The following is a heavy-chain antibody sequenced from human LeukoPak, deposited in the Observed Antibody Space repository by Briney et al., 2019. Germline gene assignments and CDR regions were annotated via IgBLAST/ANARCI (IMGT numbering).Heavy chain of an antibody. CDR3: IKRGNCSSTSCYDH. Sequence: GGSLRLSCAASGFPFSGSAMHWVRQASGKGLEWVGRIRTKAKSYATAYAASVKGRFTISRDDAKNTAYLQMNSLKTEDTAMYYCIKRGNCSSTSCYDHWGQGTLVTVSS. CDR1: GFPFSGSA. CDR2: IRTKAKSYAT. D-gene: IGHD2-2*01. J-gene: IGHJ4*02. V-gene: IGHV3-73*01.